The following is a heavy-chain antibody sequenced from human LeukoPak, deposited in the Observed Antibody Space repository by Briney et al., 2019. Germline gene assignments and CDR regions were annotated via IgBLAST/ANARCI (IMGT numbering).Heavy chain of an antibody. CDR1: GYTFSSYG. Sequence: ASVKVSCKASGYTFSSYGISWVRQAPGQGLEWMGWINPNSGGTNYAQKFQGRVTMTRDTSISTAYMELSRLRSDDTAVYYCARDWGGNSADLFDYWGQGTLVTVSS. CDR2: INPNSGGT. CDR3: ARDWGGNSADLFDY. D-gene: IGHD4-23*01. V-gene: IGHV1-2*02. J-gene: IGHJ4*02.